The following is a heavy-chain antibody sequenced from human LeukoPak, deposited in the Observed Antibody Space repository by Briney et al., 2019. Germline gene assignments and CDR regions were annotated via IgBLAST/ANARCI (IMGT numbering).Heavy chain of an antibody. CDR2: IYPGDSDT. J-gene: IGHJ3*02. CDR3: ARPITYITGTTFAFDI. CDR1: GYSFTSYW. Sequence: GESLKISCKGSGYSFTSYWIGWVRQMPGKGLEWMGIIYPGDSDTRYSPSFQGQVTISADKSISTASLQWSSLKASDTAIYYCARPITYITGTTFAFDIWGQGTMVTVSS. V-gene: IGHV5-51*01. D-gene: IGHD1-20*01.